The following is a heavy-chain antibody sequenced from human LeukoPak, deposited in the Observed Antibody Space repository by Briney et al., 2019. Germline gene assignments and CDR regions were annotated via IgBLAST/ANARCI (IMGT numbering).Heavy chain of an antibody. Sequence: GGSLRLSCAASGFIFSNHAMQWVRQAPGKGLEYVSAISGNGGSTYYANSVKGRFNISRDNSKNTLYLQMDSLRAEDMAVYYCASAGVIRYTVWLINNYMDVWGKGTTVTVSS. J-gene: IGHJ6*03. CDR3: ASAGVIRYTVWLINNYMDV. V-gene: IGHV3-64*01. CDR1: GFIFSNHA. CDR2: ISGNGGST. D-gene: IGHD3-9*01.